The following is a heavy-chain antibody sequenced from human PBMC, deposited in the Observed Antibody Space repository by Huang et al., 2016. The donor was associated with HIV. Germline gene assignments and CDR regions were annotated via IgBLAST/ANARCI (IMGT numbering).Heavy chain of an antibody. Sequence: QLQLQESGPGLVRPSETLSLICTVSGGSITDSNYYWGWLRQPPGKGLEGIGSIHYSGDTDYNPSLKSRVTMSVDTSKNRFSLDIRSVAVADTAIYYCARHFGSWSGYFDSWGQGTLVPVSS. CDR1: GGSITDSNYY. CDR3: ARHFGSWSGYFDS. J-gene: IGHJ4*02. D-gene: IGHD3-10*01. V-gene: IGHV4-39*01. CDR2: IHYSGDT.